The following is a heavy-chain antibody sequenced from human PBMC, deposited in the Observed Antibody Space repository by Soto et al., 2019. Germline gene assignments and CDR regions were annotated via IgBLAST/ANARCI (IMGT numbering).Heavy chain of an antibody. D-gene: IGHD3-22*01. CDR3: ARVRREYDNSGPVYY. J-gene: IGHJ4*02. Sequence: XXTLSLPFAVSGGSISSSNWWSWARQPPGKGLEWIGEIYHSGSTNYNPSLQSRVTMSLDRSRNQFSLKLNSVTAEDTAVYYCARVRREYDNSGPVYYWGQGTLVTVSS. CDR2: IYHSGST. V-gene: IGHV4-4*02. CDR1: GGSISSSNW.